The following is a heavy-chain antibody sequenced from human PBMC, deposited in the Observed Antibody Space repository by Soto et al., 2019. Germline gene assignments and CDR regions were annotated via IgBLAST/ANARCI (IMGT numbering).Heavy chain of an antibody. V-gene: IGHV1-2*02. CDR1: GYTFTGYY. J-gene: IGHJ6*02. CDR3: ARDISRRDGSSWSYYYYYGMDV. Sequence: ASVKVSCKASGYTFTGYYMHCVLQAPLQGLEGMGWINPNSGGTNYAQKFQGRVTMTRDTSISTAYMELSRLRSDDTAVYYCARDISRRDGSSWSYYYYYGMDVWGQGTTVTVSS. CDR2: INPNSGGT. D-gene: IGHD6-13*01.